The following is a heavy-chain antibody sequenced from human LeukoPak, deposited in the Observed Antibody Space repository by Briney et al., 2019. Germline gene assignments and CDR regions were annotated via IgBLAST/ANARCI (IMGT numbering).Heavy chain of an antibody. V-gene: IGHV1-24*01. CDR3: ATVYCDSSGYPADRHPLDY. Sequence: ASVKVSCKVSGYTLTELSMHWVRQAPGKGLEWMGGFDPEDGETIYAQKFQGRVTMTEDTSTDTAYMELSSLRSEDTAVYYCATVYCDSSGYPADRHPLDYWGQGTLVTVSS. CDR1: GYTLTELS. J-gene: IGHJ4*02. D-gene: IGHD3-22*01. CDR2: FDPEDGET.